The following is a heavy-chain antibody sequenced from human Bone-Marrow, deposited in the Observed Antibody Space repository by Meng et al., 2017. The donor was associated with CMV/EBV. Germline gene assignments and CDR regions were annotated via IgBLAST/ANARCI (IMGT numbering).Heavy chain of an antibody. D-gene: IGHD6-19*01. CDR3: ARDSFYSSGSDAFDI. V-gene: IGHV1-18*01. CDR1: GYTFTSYG. J-gene: IGHJ3*02. CDR2: ISAYNGNT. Sequence: ASVKVSCKASGYTFTSYGISWVRQAPGQGLEWMGWISAYNGNTNYAQKLQGRITMTTDTSTSTAYMELRSLRSDDTAVYYCARDSFYSSGSDAFDIWGQGTMATVSS.